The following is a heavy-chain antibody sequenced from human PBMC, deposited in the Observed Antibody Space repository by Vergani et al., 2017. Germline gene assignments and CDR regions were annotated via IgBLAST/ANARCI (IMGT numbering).Heavy chain of an antibody. CDR2: ISGSSSYI. V-gene: IGHV3-21*01. Sequence: EVQLLESGGGLVQPGGSLRLSCAASGFTFSSYAMSWVRQAPGKGLEWVSAISGSSSYIYYADSVKGRFTISRDNAKNSLYLQMNSLRAEDTAVYYCARDLFYYDSSGYYSGFFDYWGQGTLVTVSS. J-gene: IGHJ4*02. CDR3: ARDLFYYDSSGYYSGFFDY. D-gene: IGHD3-22*01. CDR1: GFTFSSYA.